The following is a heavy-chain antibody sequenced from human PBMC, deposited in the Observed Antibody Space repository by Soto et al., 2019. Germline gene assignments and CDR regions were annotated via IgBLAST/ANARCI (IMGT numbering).Heavy chain of an antibody. Sequence: SVKVSCKASGGTFSSYAISWVRQAPGQGLEWMGGIIPIFGTANYAQKFQGRVTITADESTSTAYMELSSLRSEDTAVYYCARELHAGYSSSWYDDYWGQGSLVTVSS. D-gene: IGHD6-13*01. CDR3: ARELHAGYSSSWYDDY. CDR1: GGTFSSYA. V-gene: IGHV1-69*13. J-gene: IGHJ4*02. CDR2: IIPIFGTA.